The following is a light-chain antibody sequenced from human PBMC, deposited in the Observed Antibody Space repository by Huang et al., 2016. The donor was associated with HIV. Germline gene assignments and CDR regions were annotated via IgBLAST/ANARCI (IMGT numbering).Light chain of an antibody. CDR1: QSLLHTNGYNY. V-gene: IGKV2-28*01. J-gene: IGKJ5*01. CDR3: MQALQSIT. Sequence: DIVMTQSPLSLPVTPGEPASISCRSSQSLLHTNGYNYLDWYLQKPGQAPQLLIYLGSNRASWVPDRFSGSGSGTDFTLKISRVEADDVGIYYCMQALQSITFGQGTRLEIK. CDR2: LGS.